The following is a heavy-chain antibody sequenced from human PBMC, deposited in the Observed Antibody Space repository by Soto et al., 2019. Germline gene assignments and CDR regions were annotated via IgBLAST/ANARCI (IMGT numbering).Heavy chain of an antibody. CDR3: VRGGSNYAY. Sequence: EVQLVESGGGLVQPGGSLRLSWTASGFTFSDSWMTWVLQAPGKGLEWVARIKPDESEKTYADSVKGRFSISRDNAKNSMYFQMDSLSGQDTAVYYCVRGGSNYAYWGQGTLVTVSS. D-gene: IGHD4-4*01. CDR2: IKPDESEK. V-gene: IGHV3-7*01. J-gene: IGHJ4*02. CDR1: GFTFSDSW.